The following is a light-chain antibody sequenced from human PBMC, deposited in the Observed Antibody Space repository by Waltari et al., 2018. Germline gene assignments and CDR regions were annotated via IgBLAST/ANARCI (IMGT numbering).Light chain of an antibody. Sequence: EIVLTQSPDTLSLSPGQTATLSCRASQTVAGDNLAWYQHQRGQAPRLLIYAASSRAAGVLDRFRGSASGTDFTLTISRLEPEDFAVYYCQQFDASVLTFGGGTKVEMK. J-gene: IGKJ4*01. CDR2: AAS. CDR3: QQFDASVLT. CDR1: QTVAGDN. V-gene: IGKV3-20*01.